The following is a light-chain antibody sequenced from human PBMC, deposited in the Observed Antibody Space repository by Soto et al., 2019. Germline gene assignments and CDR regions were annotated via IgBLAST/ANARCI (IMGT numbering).Light chain of an antibody. V-gene: IGKV3-15*01. CDR2: GAS. CDR3: QQYKTWPPST. Sequence: EIVMTQSPAILPVSPGERAALSCRASRSIGSSLAWYQQKPGQAPSLLIYGASTRPTGVPARFSGSGSGTEFTLTISSLQSEDSAVYFCQQYKTWPPSTFGQGTKLEI. CDR1: RSIGSS. J-gene: IGKJ2*02.